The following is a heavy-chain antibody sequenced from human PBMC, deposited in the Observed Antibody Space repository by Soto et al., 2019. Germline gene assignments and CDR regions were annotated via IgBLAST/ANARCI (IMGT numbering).Heavy chain of an antibody. Sequence: KPSETLSLTCTVSGGSISSSSYYWGWIRQPPGKGLEWIGSIYYSGSTYYNPSLKSRVTISVDTSKNQFSLKLSSVTAADTAVYYCASLLTTTYYYYGMDVWGKGTTVTVS. D-gene: IGHD4-4*01. CDR3: ASLLTTTYYYYGMDV. J-gene: IGHJ6*04. CDR1: GGSISSSSYY. V-gene: IGHV4-39*01. CDR2: IYYSGST.